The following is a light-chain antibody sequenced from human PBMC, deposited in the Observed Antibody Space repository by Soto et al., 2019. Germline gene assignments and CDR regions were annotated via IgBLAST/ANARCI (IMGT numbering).Light chain of an antibody. CDR3: QQRGNWPPIT. J-gene: IGKJ5*01. CDR2: DAS. Sequence: EIVLTQSPATLSLSPGERATLSCRASQSVTYHLAWYQQKPGQAPRLLLYDASNRATGIPARFSGSGSGTDFTLTISSLEPEDFAVYYCQQRGNWPPITFGQGTRLEIK. CDR1: QSVTYH. V-gene: IGKV3-11*01.